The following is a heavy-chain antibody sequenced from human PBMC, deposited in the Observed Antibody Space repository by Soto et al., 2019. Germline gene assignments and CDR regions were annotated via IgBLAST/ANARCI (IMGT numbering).Heavy chain of an antibody. CDR1: GGSISSYY. CDR2: IYYSGST. J-gene: IGHJ6*02. CDR3: ARDGMYYDFWNGMDV. D-gene: IGHD3-3*01. V-gene: IGHV4-59*01. Sequence: SETLSLTCTVSGGSISSYYWCWIRQPPRPGLEWIGYIYYSGSTNYNPALKRRVTISVDTSKNQISLKLSSVTAADTAVYYCARDGMYYDFWNGMDVGGQGTTVTVSS.